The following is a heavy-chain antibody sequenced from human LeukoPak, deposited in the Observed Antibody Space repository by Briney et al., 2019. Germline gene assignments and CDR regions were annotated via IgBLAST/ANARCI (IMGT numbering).Heavy chain of an antibody. J-gene: IGHJ3*02. CDR2: IYYSGST. V-gene: IGHV4-30-4*01. D-gene: IGHD3-22*01. Sequence: SETLSLTCTVSGGSISSGDYYWSWIRQPPGKGLEWIGYIYYSGSTYYNPSLKSRVTMSVDTSKNQFSLKLSSVTAADTAVYYCARAVVTMIVVVNTPDAFDIWGQGTMVTVSS. CDR1: GGSISSGDYY. CDR3: ARAVVTMIVVVNTPDAFDI.